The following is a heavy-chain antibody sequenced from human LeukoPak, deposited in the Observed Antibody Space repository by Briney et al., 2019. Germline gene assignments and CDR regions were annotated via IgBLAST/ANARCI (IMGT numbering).Heavy chain of an antibody. J-gene: IGHJ4*02. V-gene: IGHV4-38-2*02. D-gene: IGHD5-18*01. CDR1: GYSISSGYY. CDR3: AKGPQRYSPVDYFDY. Sequence: SETLSLTCTVSGYSISSGYYWGWIRQPPAKGLEWIGSIYHSGSTYYNPSLKSRVTISVDTSKNQFSLKLSSVTAADTAVYYCAKGPQRYSPVDYFDYWGQGTLVTVSS. CDR2: IYHSGST.